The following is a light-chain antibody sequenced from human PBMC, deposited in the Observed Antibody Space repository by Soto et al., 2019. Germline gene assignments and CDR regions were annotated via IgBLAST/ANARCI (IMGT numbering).Light chain of an antibody. Sequence: VMTQSPATLSVSPGERVTLSCRASESVSSNLAWYQQRPGQAPRLLIYGASTRATETPLRFRGSGSGTEFTLTIISLQSEYLAVYYCQQYNNWPPSIIFGPGTRLEIK. CDR3: QQYNNWPPSII. J-gene: IGKJ5*01. CDR2: GAS. V-gene: IGKV3-15*01. CDR1: ESVSSN.